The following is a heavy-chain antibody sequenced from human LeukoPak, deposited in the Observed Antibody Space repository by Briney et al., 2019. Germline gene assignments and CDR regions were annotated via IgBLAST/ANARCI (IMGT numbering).Heavy chain of an antibody. Sequence: TGGSLRLSCAASGFTFSSYGMHWVRQAPGKGLEWVAFIRYDGSNKDYADSVKGRFTISRDNSKNTLYLQMNSLRAEDTAVYYCANRNYYDSSGYDYVSYYLDYWGQGTLVTVSS. CDR1: GFTFSSYG. CDR3: ANRNYYDSSGYDYVSYYLDY. V-gene: IGHV3-30*02. J-gene: IGHJ4*02. D-gene: IGHD3-22*01. CDR2: IRYDGSNK.